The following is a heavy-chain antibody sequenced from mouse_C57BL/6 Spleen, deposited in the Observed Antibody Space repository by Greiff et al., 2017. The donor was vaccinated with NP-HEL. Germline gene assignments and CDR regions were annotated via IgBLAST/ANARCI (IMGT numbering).Heavy chain of an antibody. Sequence: EGKLQQSGPELVKPGASVKISCKASGYTFTDYYMNWVKQSHGKSREWIGDMNPNNGGTSYNQKFKGKATLTVDKSSSTAYMELRSLTSEDSAVYYCARGKGWDEGVDYWGQGTTLPVSS. J-gene: IGHJ2*01. CDR1: GYTFTDYY. V-gene: IGHV1-26*01. D-gene: IGHD4-1*01. CDR3: ARGKGWDEGVDY. CDR2: MNPNNGGT.